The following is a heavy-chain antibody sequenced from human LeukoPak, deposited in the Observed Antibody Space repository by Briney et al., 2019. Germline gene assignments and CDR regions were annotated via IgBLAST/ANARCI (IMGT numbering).Heavy chain of an antibody. D-gene: IGHD3-22*01. V-gene: IGHV4-30-4*01. J-gene: IGHJ5*02. CDR2: MYYSGST. Sequence: SQTLSLTCSVSGGSISSGDYYWSWIRQPPGKGLEWIAYMYYSGSTYYNPSLKSRVTMSADTSKNQLSLKLSSVTAADTAVYYCARPYYYDSRIDPWGQGILVTVSS. CDR1: GGSISSGDYY. CDR3: ARPYYYDSRIDP.